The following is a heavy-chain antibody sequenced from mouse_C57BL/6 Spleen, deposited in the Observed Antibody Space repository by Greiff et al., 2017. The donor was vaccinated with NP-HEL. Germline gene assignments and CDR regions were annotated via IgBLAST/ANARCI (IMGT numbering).Heavy chain of an antibody. J-gene: IGHJ4*01. CDR1: GYSITSGYY. CDR3: AREDGNYDAMDY. D-gene: IGHD2-1*01. CDR2: ISYDGSN. Sequence: DVKLQESGPGLVKPSQSLSLTCSVTGYSITSGYYWNWIRQFPGNKLEWMGYISYDGSNNYNPSLKNRISITRDTSKNQFFLKLNSVTTEDTATYYCAREDGNYDAMDYWGQGTSVTVSS. V-gene: IGHV3-6*01.